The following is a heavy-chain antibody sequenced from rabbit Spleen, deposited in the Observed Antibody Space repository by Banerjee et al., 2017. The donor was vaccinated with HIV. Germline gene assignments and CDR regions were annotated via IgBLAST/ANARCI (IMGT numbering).Heavy chain of an antibody. CDR2: IYTGSGST. D-gene: IGHD2-1*01. CDR1: GFSFSSGYV. Sequence: QEQLEESGGGLVKPEGSLTLTCTASGFSFSSGYVMCWVRQAPGKGLEWIGCIYTGSGSTDYASWVNGRFTVTKTSSTTVTLQMTSLTAADRATYFCARDLVGVIGWNFYLWGQGTLVTVS. V-gene: IGHV1S45*01. CDR3: ARDLVGVIGWNFYL. J-gene: IGHJ4*01.